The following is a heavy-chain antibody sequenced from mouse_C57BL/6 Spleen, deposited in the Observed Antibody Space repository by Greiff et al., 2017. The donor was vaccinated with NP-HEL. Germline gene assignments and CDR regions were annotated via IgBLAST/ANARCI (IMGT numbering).Heavy chain of an antibody. D-gene: IGHD2-1*01. CDR2: IWGDGST. CDR3: VHGDGNYGFYAMDY. V-gene: IGHV2-3*01. J-gene: IGHJ4*01. Sequence: VKLQESGPGLVAPSQSLSITCTVSGFSLTSYGVSWVRQPPGKGLEWLGVIWGDGSTNYHSALISRLSISKDNSKSQVFLKLNSLQTDDTATYYCVHGDGNYGFYAMDYWGQGTSVTVSS. CDR1: GFSLTSYG.